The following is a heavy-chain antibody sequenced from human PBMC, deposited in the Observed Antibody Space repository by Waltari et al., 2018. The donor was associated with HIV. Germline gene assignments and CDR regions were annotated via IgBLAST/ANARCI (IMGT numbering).Heavy chain of an antibody. CDR2: IYPGDSET. V-gene: IGHV5-51*01. CDR1: GNNVGSYW. J-gene: IGHJ3*01. D-gene: IGHD2-21*01. Sequence: EVQLVQSGPEVKKPGESAKVSGRISGNNVGSYWIGWVRPMYGKGLEWMGIIYPGDSETRYNPSFQGKVTISADTSINTAYLQWHRLQASDTAVYYCARVLIGADNSFDFWGQGTMVTVSS. CDR3: ARVLIGADNSFDF.